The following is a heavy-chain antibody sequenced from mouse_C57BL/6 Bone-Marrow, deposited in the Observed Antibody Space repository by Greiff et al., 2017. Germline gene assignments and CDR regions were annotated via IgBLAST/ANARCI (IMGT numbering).Heavy chain of an antibody. Sequence: QVQLQQSGAELVKPGASVKLSCKASGYTFTSYWMHWVKQRPGQGLEWIGMIHPNSGSTNYNEKFKSKATLTVDKSSSTAYMQLSSPTSEDSAVYYCTRYYRYDFDYWGQGTTLTVSS. J-gene: IGHJ2*01. CDR1: GYTFTSYW. D-gene: IGHD2-14*01. V-gene: IGHV1-64*01. CDR2: IHPNSGST. CDR3: TRYYRYDFDY.